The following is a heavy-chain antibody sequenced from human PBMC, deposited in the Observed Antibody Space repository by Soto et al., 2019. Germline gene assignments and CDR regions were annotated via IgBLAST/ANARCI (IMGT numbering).Heavy chain of an antibody. V-gene: IGHV3-23*01. CDR2: ISSSVGST. CDR3: AKYQPMTQPRPYFDY. J-gene: IGHJ4*02. Sequence: EVQLLESGGDLIQPGGSLRLSCAASGFTFSSYAMSWVRQAPGKGLGWVSAISSSVGSTFYADSVKGRFTISRDNSRNTLYLQMNILRAEDTAIYYCAKYQPMTQPRPYFDYWGQGTLVTVSS. D-gene: IGHD3-22*01. CDR1: GFTFSSYA.